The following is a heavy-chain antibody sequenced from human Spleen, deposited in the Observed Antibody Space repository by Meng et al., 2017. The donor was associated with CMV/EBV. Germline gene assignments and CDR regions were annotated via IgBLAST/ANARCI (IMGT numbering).Heavy chain of an antibody. Sequence: FSSYSMNWVRQAPGKGLEWVSSISSSSSYIYYADSVKGRFTISRDNAKNSLYLQMNSLRAEDTAVYYCARDRDTAMVTYDYYGMDVWGQGTTVTVSS. CDR2: ISSSSSYI. CDR3: ARDRDTAMVTYDYYGMDV. D-gene: IGHD5-18*01. V-gene: IGHV3-21*01. CDR1: FSSYS. J-gene: IGHJ6*02.